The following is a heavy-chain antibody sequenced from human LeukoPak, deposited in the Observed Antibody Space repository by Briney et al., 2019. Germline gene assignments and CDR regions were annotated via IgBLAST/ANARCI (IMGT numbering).Heavy chain of an antibody. CDR3: ARDPTPKGYYYDSSGYEYFDY. J-gene: IGHJ4*02. CDR2: ISSSSSYI. V-gene: IGHV3-21*01. D-gene: IGHD3-22*01. Sequence: GGSLRLSCAASGFTFSSYSMNWVRQAPGKGLEWVSSISSSSSYIYYADSVKGRFTISRDNAKNSLYLQMNSLRAEDTAVYYCARDPTPKGYYYDSSGYEYFDYWGQGTLVTVSS. CDR1: GFTFSSYS.